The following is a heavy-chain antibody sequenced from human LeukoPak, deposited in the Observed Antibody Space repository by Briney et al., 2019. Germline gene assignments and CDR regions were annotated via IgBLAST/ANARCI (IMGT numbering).Heavy chain of an antibody. V-gene: IGHV3-23*01. D-gene: IGHD3-22*01. CDR1: GFTFSSYG. CDR2: ISGSGGST. CDR3: ARGVDSSANWFDP. Sequence: GGTLRLSCAASGFTFSSYGMSWVRQAPGKGLEWVSAISGSGGSTYYADSVKGRFTISRDNSKNTLYLQMNSLRAEDTAVYYCARGVDSSANWFDPWGQGTLVTVSS. J-gene: IGHJ5*02.